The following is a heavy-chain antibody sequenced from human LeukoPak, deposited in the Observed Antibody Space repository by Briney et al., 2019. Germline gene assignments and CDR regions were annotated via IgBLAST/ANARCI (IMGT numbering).Heavy chain of an antibody. D-gene: IGHD2-15*01. J-gene: IGHJ4*02. CDR3: ATAFVVVAATPGPFGY. Sequence: ASVKVSCKASGYTFTSYDINWVRQATGQGLEWMGGFDPEDGETIYAQKFQGRVTMTEDTSTDTAYMELSSLRSEDTAVYYCATAFVVVAATPGPFGYWGQGTLVTVSS. CDR1: GYTFTSYD. V-gene: IGHV1-24*01. CDR2: FDPEDGET.